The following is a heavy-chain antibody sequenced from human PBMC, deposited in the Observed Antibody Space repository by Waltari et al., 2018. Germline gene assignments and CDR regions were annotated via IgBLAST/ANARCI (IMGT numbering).Heavy chain of an antibody. V-gene: IGHV1-18*01. CDR3: ARDRPTYRPTPTYFDY. J-gene: IGHJ4*02. Sequence: QVQLVQSGAEVKKPGASVKVSCKASGYMFSTYGISWVRQAPGQGLEWMGWISAYNGNANYGKKCPGRVPMTTDTSTSTAYMELRGLTSDDTAVYYFARDRPTYRPTPTYFDYWGQGTLVTVSS. CDR2: ISAYNGNA. CDR1: GYMFSTYG. D-gene: IGHD4-4*01.